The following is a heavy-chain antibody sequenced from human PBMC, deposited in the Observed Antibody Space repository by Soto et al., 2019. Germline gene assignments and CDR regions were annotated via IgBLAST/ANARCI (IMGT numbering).Heavy chain of an antibody. CDR1: GGSISSGGYS. CDR3: ARAEGYCSGGSCYSSAFDI. Sequence: SETLSLTCAVSGGSISSGGYSWSWIRQPPGKGLEWIGYIYHSGSTYYNPSLKSRVTISVDRSKNQFSLKLSSVTAADTAVYYCARAEGYCSGGSCYSSAFDIWGQGTMVTVSS. D-gene: IGHD2-15*01. J-gene: IGHJ3*02. CDR2: IYHSGST. V-gene: IGHV4-30-2*01.